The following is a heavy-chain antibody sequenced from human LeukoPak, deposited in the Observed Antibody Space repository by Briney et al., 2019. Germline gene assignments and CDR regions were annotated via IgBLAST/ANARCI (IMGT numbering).Heavy chain of an antibody. CDR1: GYSISSGYY. CDR3: ARGVDY. Sequence: SETLSLTCSVSGYSISSGYYWGWIRQPPGKGLEWIGSIYHSGTTYYNPSLRSRVTISVDTSKNQFSLKLSSVTAADTAVYYCARGVDYWDQGTLVTVSS. V-gene: IGHV4-38-2*02. J-gene: IGHJ4*02. CDR2: IYHSGTT.